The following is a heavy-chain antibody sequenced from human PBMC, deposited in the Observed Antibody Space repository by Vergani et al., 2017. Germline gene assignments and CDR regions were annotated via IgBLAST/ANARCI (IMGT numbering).Heavy chain of an antibody. D-gene: IGHD4-17*01. J-gene: IGHJ4*02. CDR1: GFTFSSYA. Sequence: EVQLLESGGGLVQPGGSLRLSCAASGFTFSSYAMSWVRQAPGKGLEWVSAISGSGGSTYYADSVKGRFTISRDNSKNTLDLQMNSLRAEDTAVYYCAREGAGTVTTSYFDYWGQGTLVTVSS. CDR2: ISGSGGST. V-gene: IGHV3-23*01. CDR3: AREGAGTVTTSYFDY.